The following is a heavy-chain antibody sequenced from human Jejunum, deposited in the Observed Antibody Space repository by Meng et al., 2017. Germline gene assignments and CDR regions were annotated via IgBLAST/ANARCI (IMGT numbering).Heavy chain of an antibody. CDR3: ARAVSARYGEWEY. CDR2: ISNDGSYT. CDR1: GFTFSSYW. V-gene: IGHV3-74*01. Sequence: EGHVVESGGGLVQPGGSLRLSCAASGFTFSSYWMVWVRQAPGKGLLWVSRISNDGSYTDYADSVKGRLTISRDNAKNTVYLQINSLRVEDTAVYYCARAVSARYGEWEYWGQGTLVTVSS. D-gene: IGHD4-17*01. J-gene: IGHJ4*02.